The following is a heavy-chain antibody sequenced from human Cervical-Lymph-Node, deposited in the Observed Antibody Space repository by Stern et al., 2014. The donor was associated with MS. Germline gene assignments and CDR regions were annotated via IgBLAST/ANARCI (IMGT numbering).Heavy chain of an antibody. CDR1: GGSISSGNYY. D-gene: IGHD3-3*01. V-gene: IGHV4-31*03. Sequence: VQPVESGPGLVKPSQTLSLTCTVSGGSISSGNYYWSWIRQHPGKGLELIGAIYHSGSTYYNPPLKSRVTTSIDTSKNQFSLKLSSVTAADTSVYYCARGSREVLLPRFYFDYWGQGTLVTVSS. J-gene: IGHJ4*02. CDR2: IYHSGST. CDR3: ARGSREVLLPRFYFDY.